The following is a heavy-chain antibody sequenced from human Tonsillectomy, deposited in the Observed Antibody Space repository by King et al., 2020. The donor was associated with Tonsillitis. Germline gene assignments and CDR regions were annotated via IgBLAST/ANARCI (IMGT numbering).Heavy chain of an antibody. J-gene: IGHJ2*01. CDR1: GYTFTSYG. Sequence: VQLVQSGAEVKKPGASVKVSCKASGYTFTSYGISWVRQAPGQGLEWMGWISAYNCNTNYAQKLQCRVTMTTETSTSTAYMELRSLRSDDTAVYYCARDLPNREYDSWSGYLKWYFDLWGRGTLVTVAS. V-gene: IGHV1-18*01. CDR3: ARDLPNREYDSWSGYLKWYFDL. CDR2: ISAYNCNT. D-gene: IGHD3-3*01.